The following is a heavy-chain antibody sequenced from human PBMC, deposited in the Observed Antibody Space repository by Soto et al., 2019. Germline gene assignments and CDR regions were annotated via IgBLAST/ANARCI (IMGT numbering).Heavy chain of an antibody. D-gene: IGHD2-15*01. CDR2: IKTRDEGETT. CDR3: TTGSVEGF. J-gene: IGHJ6*02. Sequence: EVQLVDSGGGLVKPGGSLRLSCEASGLSVSNAWMNWVRQAPGKGLAWVGRIKTRDEGETTNYAAPVKGRFTISRDDSKNTLYLQMNSLKTEDTAVYYCTTGSVEGFWGQGTTVTVSS. CDR1: GLSVSNAW. V-gene: IGHV3-15*07.